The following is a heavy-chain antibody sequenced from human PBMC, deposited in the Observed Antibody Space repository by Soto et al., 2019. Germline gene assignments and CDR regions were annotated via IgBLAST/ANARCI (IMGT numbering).Heavy chain of an antibody. D-gene: IGHD3-22*01. CDR2: ISWNGATM. CDR3: AKDNGGYYDSSGNFEY. Sequence: EVQLVESGGGLVQPGRSLRLSCAASGFTFDDYAMHWVRRAPGKGLEWVSGISWNGATMGYGDSVKGRFTISRDNTKNSLYLQMNSLRAEDTAFYYCAKDNGGYYDSSGNFEYWGQGTLVTVSS. CDR1: GFTFDDYA. J-gene: IGHJ4*02. V-gene: IGHV3-9*01.